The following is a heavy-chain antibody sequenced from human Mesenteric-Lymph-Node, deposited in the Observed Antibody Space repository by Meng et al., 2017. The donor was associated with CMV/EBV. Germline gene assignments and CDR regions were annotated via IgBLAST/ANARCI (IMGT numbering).Heavy chain of an antibody. Sequence: GSLRLSCTVSGGSISSSSYYWGWIRQPPGKGLEWIGSIYYSGSTYYNPSLKSRVTISVDTSKNQFSLKLSSVTAADTAVYYCAREPITIFGVVYFDYWGQGTLVTVSS. CDR3: AREPITIFGVVYFDY. D-gene: IGHD3-3*01. CDR2: IYYSGST. V-gene: IGHV4-39*07. J-gene: IGHJ4*02. CDR1: GGSISSSSYY.